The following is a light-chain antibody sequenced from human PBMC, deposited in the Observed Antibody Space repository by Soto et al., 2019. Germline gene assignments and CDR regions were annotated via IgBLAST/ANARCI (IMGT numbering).Light chain of an antibody. Sequence: QSALTQPASVSGSPGQSITISCTGTSSDVGGYNYVSWYQQHPGKAPKLMIYDVSNRPSGVSNRFSGSKSGNTASLTISGLQAEDEADYSCSSYTSRLVVFGGGTKLTVL. J-gene: IGLJ2*01. V-gene: IGLV2-14*01. CDR3: SSYTSRLVV. CDR1: SSDVGGYNY. CDR2: DVS.